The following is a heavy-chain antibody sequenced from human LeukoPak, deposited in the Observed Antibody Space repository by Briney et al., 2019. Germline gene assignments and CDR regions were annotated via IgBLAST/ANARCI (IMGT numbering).Heavy chain of an antibody. CDR2: INPNSGDT. V-gene: IGHV1-2*02. CDR3: ARAREVTGLTP. Sequence: ASVKVSCKASGYSFSGNYMHWVRQAPGQGLEWMAWINPNSGDTNYAQKFQGRVTVTRDTSFSTAYMELSRLRYDDTAIYYCARAREVTGLTPWGQGTLVSVSS. D-gene: IGHD3-9*01. CDR1: GYSFSGNY. J-gene: IGHJ5*02.